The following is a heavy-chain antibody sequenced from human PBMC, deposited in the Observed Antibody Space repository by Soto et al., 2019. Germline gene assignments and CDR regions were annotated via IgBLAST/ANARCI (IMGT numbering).Heavy chain of an antibody. CDR3: ARQKVMGATTWFDI. CDR1: GGSISSGNYY. D-gene: IGHD1-26*01. Sequence: SETLSLTCTVSGGSISSGNYYWAWIRQPPGKGLEWVGTIYSGGSTFYNPSLKSRVTISVDTSKNHFSLYLTSVTAADTALFYCARQKVMGATTWFDIWGQGTLVTVS. V-gene: IGHV4-39*01. J-gene: IGHJ5*02. CDR2: IYSGGST.